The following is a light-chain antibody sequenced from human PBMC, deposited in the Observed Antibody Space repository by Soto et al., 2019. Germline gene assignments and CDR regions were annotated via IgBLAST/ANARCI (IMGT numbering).Light chain of an antibody. J-gene: IGLJ1*01. Sequence: QSALTQHASVSGSPGQSITISCTGTSSDVGSYNLVSWYQQHPGKAPKLMIYEGSKRPSGVSNRFSGSESGNTASLTISGLQAEDEADYYCCSYAGSRTYVFGTGTKLTVL. V-gene: IGLV2-23*01. CDR1: SSDVGSYNL. CDR2: EGS. CDR3: CSYAGSRTYV.